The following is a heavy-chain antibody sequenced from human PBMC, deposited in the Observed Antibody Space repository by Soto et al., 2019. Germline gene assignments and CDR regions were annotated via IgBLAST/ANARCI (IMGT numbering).Heavy chain of an antibody. J-gene: IGHJ4*02. V-gene: IGHV4-39*01. CDR2: IYYSGNT. CDR3: ARHFNSTGLGEYYFDY. Sequence: PSETLSLTCTVSGASISSSNYYWGWIRQPPGKGLEWIGSIYYSGNTYYNPSLKSRVTISVDTSKNQFSLKLSSVTAADTAVYYCARHFNSTGLGEYYFDYWGQGTLVTVSS. D-gene: IGHD3-10*01. CDR1: GASISSSNYY.